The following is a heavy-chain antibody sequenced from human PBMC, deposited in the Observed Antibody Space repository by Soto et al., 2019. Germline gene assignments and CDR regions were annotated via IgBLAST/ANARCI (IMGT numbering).Heavy chain of an antibody. CDR1: GYDFNTNW. J-gene: IGHJ4*01. CDR2: MYPGDSDT. CDR3: ARLPRDCNKTSCYYADH. V-gene: IGHV5-51*01. Sequence: PGESLKISCRGSGYDFNTNWFGWVRQLPGKGLGWVGIMYPGDSDTRYNPSLQGHVTLSADVTVSTAFLQWRSLKTSDTGMYFCARLPRDCNKTSCYYADHWGHGTQVTVSS. D-gene: IGHD2-2*01.